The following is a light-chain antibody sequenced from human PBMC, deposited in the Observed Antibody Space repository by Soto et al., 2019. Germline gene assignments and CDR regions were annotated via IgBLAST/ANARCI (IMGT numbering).Light chain of an antibody. J-gene: IGKJ1*01. CDR1: QSVSSY. V-gene: IGKV3-11*01. CDR3: QQHSNWPPT. CDR2: DAS. Sequence: EIVLTQSPATLSLSPGDRATLSCRASQSVSSYLAWYQQKPGQAPRLLIYDASSRATGIPARFSGSGSGTDFTLTISSLEPEDFAVYYCQQHSNWPPTFGQGTKVEIK.